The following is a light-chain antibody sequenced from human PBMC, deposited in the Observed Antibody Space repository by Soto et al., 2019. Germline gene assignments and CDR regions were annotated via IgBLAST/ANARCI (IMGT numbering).Light chain of an antibody. J-gene: IGKJ4*01. V-gene: IGKV3-15*01. CDR2: GAS. Sequence: EIVMTQSPATLSVSPGERATLSCRASQSVAGNLAWYQQKPGQAPRLLMYGASTRATGIPARFSGSGSGTEFTLTISSLQSEDFGVYYCQQYNNWPLTFGGGTKVEIE. CDR1: QSVAGN. CDR3: QQYNNWPLT.